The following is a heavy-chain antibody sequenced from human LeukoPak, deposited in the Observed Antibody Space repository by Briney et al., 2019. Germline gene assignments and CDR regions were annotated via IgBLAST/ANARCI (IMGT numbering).Heavy chain of an antibody. CDR1: GHTFTGYY. Sequence: ASVKVSCKASGHTFTGYYMHWVRQAPGQGLEWMGWINPNSGGTNYAQKFQGRVTMTRDTSISTAYMELSRLRSDDTAVYYCARGTTVTTHYYYYYMDVWGKGTTVTVSS. CDR3: ARGTTVTTHYYYYYMDV. V-gene: IGHV1-2*02. D-gene: IGHD4-11*01. J-gene: IGHJ6*03. CDR2: INPNSGGT.